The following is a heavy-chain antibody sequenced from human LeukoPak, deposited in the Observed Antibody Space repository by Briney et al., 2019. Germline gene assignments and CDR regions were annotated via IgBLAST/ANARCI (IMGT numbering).Heavy chain of an antibody. D-gene: IGHD6-6*01. V-gene: IGHV5-51*01. Sequence: GESLKISCKGSGYKFTNYWIAWVRQMPGQGLEWLGIIYPGDSDTRYSPSLQGQVTISVDKSISTAYLQWSSLKASDTAMYYCARLMAADGSSSDLHYWGQGTLVTVSS. CDR3: ARLMAADGSSSDLHY. CDR1: GYKFTNYW. CDR2: IYPGDSDT. J-gene: IGHJ4*02.